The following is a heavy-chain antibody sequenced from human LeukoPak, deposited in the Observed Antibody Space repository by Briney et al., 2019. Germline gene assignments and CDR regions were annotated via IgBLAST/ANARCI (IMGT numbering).Heavy chain of an antibody. CDR2: IKGDGSEK. J-gene: IGHJ4*02. D-gene: IGHD7-27*01. Sequence: GGSLRLSCAASGFTFTNWWMTWVRQAPGRGLEWVASIKGDGSEKYYVDSVKGRFTISRDNAKSSLYLQVNNLRADDTAVYYCARDLNWETYWGQGTLVTVSS. CDR3: ARDLNWETY. CDR1: GFTFTNWW. V-gene: IGHV3-7*01.